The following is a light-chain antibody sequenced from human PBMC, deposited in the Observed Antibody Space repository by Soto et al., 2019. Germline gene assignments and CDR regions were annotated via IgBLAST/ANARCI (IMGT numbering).Light chain of an antibody. CDR1: SCNIGSNT. CDR2: TND. V-gene: IGLV1-44*01. J-gene: IGLJ2*01. CDR3: ASWDDSLNDVV. Sequence: QSVLTQPPSASGPPGQRVTISCSGSSCNIGSNTVNWYQQLPRTAPKLLLYTNDPRPSGVPDRFSGSKSGTSASLAISGLQSEDEADYYCASWDDSLNDVVFGGGTKLTVL.